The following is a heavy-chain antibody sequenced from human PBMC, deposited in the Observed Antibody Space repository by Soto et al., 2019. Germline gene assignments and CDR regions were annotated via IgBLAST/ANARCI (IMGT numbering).Heavy chain of an antibody. CDR1: GGSISSGDYY. D-gene: IGHD3-10*01. V-gene: IGHV4-30-4*01. Sequence: TLSLTCTVSGGSISSGDYYWSWIRQPPGKGLEWIGYIYYRGSTYYNPSLKSRVTISVDTSKNQFSLKLSSVTAADTAVYYCASSDYGSGSYQDSWGQGTLVTVSS. J-gene: IGHJ4*02. CDR3: ASSDYGSGSYQDS. CDR2: IYYRGST.